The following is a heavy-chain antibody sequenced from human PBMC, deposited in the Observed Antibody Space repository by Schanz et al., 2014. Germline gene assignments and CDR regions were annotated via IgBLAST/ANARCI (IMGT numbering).Heavy chain of an antibody. D-gene: IGHD6-13*01. V-gene: IGHV3-30*04. CDR3: AGDRRQLVGRIGYYYGIDV. J-gene: IGHJ6*02. Sequence: QVQLVESGGGVVQPGRSLRLSCAASGFTFSNFAIHWVRQAPGKGLEWVAVISYDGSHKDYADSVKGRFTISRDNSKNALYLQMNSLRAEDTAVDYCAGDRRQLVGRIGYYYGIDVWGQGTTVTVSS. CDR1: GFTFSNFA. CDR2: ISYDGSHK.